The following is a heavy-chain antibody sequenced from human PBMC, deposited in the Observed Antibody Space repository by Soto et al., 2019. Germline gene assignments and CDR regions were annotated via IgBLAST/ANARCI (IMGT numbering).Heavy chain of an antibody. V-gene: IGHV1-46*03. CDR2: INPSGGST. Sequence: ASVKVSCKASGYTFTSYYMHWVRQAPGQGHEWMGIINPSGGSTSYAQKFQGRVTMTRDTSTSTVYMELSSLRSEDTAVYYCARKAGYSYGLGYAFDIWGQGTMVTVSS. D-gene: IGHD5-18*01. CDR3: ARKAGYSYGLGYAFDI. J-gene: IGHJ3*02. CDR1: GYTFTSYY.